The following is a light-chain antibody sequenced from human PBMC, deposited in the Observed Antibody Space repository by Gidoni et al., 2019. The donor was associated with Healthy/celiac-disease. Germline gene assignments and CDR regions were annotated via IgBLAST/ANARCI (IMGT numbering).Light chain of an antibody. V-gene: IGKV3-20*01. CDR1: QSVSSSY. CDR2: GAS. J-gene: IGKJ4*01. CDR3: QQYGSSPLT. Sequence: LVLTQSPGTLSLSPGENATLSCRASQSVSSSYLAWYQQKPGQAPRLLIYGASSRATGIPDRFSGSGSGTDFTLTISRLEPEDFAVYYCQQYGSSPLTFGGGTKVEIK.